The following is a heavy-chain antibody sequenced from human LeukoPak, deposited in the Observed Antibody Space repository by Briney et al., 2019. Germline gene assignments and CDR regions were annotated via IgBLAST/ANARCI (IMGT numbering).Heavy chain of an antibody. V-gene: IGHV4-34*01. Sequence: ETLSLTCAVYGGSFSGYYWSWIRQPPGKGLEWIGEINHSGSTNYNPSLKSRVTISVDTSKNQFSLKLSSVTAADTAVYYCARPNWGLTLYFDYWGQGTLVTVSS. D-gene: IGHD7-27*01. J-gene: IGHJ4*02. CDR1: GGSFSGYY. CDR2: INHSGST. CDR3: ARPNWGLTLYFDY.